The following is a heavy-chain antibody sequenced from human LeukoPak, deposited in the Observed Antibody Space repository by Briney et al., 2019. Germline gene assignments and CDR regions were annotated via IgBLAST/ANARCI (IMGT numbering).Heavy chain of an antibody. CDR1: GGSISSYY. CDR3: ARTAAAFANFDY. CDR2: IYYSGST. Sequence: SETLSLTCTVSGGSISSYYWSWIRQPPGKGLEWIGYIYYSGSTNYNPSLKSRVTISVDTSKNQFSLKLSSVTAADTAVYYCARTAAAFANFDYWGQGTLVTVSS. D-gene: IGHD6-13*01. J-gene: IGHJ4*02. V-gene: IGHV4-59*01.